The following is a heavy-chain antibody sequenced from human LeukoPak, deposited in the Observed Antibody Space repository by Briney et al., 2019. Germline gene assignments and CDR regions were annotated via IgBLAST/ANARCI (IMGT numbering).Heavy chain of an antibody. CDR2: IWYDGSNK. J-gene: IGHJ4*02. Sequence: GGSLRLSCAASGFTFSSFGTHWVRQAPGKGLEWVAVIWYDGSNKYYADSVKGRFTISRDNSKNTLYLQMNSLRAEDTAVYYCARPTYSGSYYWFDYWGQGTLVTVSS. CDR1: GFTFSSFG. D-gene: IGHD1-26*01. CDR3: ARPTYSGSYYWFDY. V-gene: IGHV3-33*01.